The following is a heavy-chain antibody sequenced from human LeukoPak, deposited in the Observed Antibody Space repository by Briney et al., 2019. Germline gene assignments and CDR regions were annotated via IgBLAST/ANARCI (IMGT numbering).Heavy chain of an antibody. CDR3: ARGGVYYWNPRY. V-gene: IGHV3-53*01. J-gene: IGHJ4*02. D-gene: IGHD1-20*01. CDR2: LYTDGTT. Sequence: PGGSLRLSSVASGFSVSSNYMSWVRRAPGKGLEWFSLLYTDGTTYYANSVEGRFTISRDDSRNTMYLHMNSPRADDTAVYYCARGGVYYWNPRYWGQGTLVTVSS. CDR1: GFSVSSNY.